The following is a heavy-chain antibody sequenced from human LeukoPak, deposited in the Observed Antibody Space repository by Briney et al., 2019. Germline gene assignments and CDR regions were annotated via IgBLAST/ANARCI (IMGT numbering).Heavy chain of an antibody. CDR2: ISYDGSNK. D-gene: IGHD6-19*01. CDR1: EFTFRSCG. CDR3: AKDVAVASYDYYGMDV. V-gene: IGHV3-30*18. Sequence: GGSLRLSCAASEFTFRSCGMHWVRQAPGKGLEWVAVISYDGSNKYYADSVKGRFTISRDNPKNTLYLQMNSLRAEDTAVYYCAKDVAVASYDYYGMDVWGKGTTVTVSS. J-gene: IGHJ6*04.